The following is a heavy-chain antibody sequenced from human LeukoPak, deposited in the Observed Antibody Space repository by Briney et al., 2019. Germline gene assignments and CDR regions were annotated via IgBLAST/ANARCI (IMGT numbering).Heavy chain of an antibody. Sequence: PGGSLRLSCAASGFTVSSNYMSWVRQAPGKGLEWVSVIYSGGSTYYADSVKGRFTISRDNSKNTLYLQMNSLRVEDTAVYYCARAHYDYYYMDVWGKGTTVTVSS. CDR3: ARAHYDYYYMDV. V-gene: IGHV3-53*01. J-gene: IGHJ6*03. CDR2: IYSGGST. CDR1: GFTVSSNY.